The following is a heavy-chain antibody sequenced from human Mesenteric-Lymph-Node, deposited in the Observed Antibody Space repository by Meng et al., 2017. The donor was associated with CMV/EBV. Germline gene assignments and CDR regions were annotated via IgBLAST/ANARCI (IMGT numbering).Heavy chain of an antibody. CDR3: AETAGATWFDP. Sequence: LSCAASGFTVDSNCLNWVRQAPGKELEWVSVIYIDGPTYYADSVKGRFTISRDNSENTLFLQMNSLRAEDTAVYHCAETAGATWFDPWGQGTLVTVSS. D-gene: IGHD1-14*01. CDR2: IYIDGPT. V-gene: IGHV3-66*01. CDR1: GFTVDSNC. J-gene: IGHJ5*02.